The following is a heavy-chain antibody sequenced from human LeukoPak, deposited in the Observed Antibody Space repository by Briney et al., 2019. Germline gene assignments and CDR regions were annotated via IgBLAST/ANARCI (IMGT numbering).Heavy chain of an antibody. CDR3: ARGAQGATHYYYYYMDV. V-gene: IGHV4-4*07. CDR1: GGSISSYY. CDR2: IYTSGST. D-gene: IGHD1-26*01. Sequence: PSETLSLTCTVSGGSISSYYWSWIRQPAGKGLEWIGRIYTSGSTNYNPSLKSRVTISVDKSKNQFSLKLSSVTAADTAVYYCARGAQGATHYYYYYMDVWGKGTTVTVSS. J-gene: IGHJ6*03.